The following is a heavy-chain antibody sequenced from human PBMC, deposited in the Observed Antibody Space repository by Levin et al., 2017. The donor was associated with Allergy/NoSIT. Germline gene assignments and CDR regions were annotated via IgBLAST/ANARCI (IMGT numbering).Heavy chain of an antibody. CDR3: ARDPGGGYYYGSGTLGWFDP. J-gene: IGHJ5*02. V-gene: IGHV3-30-3*01. CDR2: ISYDGSNK. Sequence: GGSLRLSCAASGFTFSSYAMHWVRQAPGKGLEWVAVISYDGSNKYYADSVKGRFTISRDNSKNTLYLQMNSLRTEDTAVYYCARDPGGGYYYGSGTLGWFDPWGQGTLVTVSS. CDR1: GFTFSSYA. D-gene: IGHD3-10*01.